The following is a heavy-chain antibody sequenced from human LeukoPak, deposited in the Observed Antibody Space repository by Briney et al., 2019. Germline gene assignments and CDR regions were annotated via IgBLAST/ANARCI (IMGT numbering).Heavy chain of an antibody. D-gene: IGHD3-10*01. CDR2: FDPEDGET. CDR3: ATGVLLWFGELSGGGGMDV. Sequence: ASVKVSCKVSGYTLTELSMRWARQAPGKGLEWMGGFDPEDGETIYAQKFQGRVTMTEDTSTDTAYMGLSSLRSEDTAVYYCATGVLLWFGELSGGGGMDVWGQGATVTVSS. J-gene: IGHJ6*02. V-gene: IGHV1-24*01. CDR1: GYTLTELS.